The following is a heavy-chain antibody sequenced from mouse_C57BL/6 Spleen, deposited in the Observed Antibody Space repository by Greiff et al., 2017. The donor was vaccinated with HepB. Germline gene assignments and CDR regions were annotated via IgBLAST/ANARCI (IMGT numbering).Heavy chain of an antibody. D-gene: IGHD2-10*02. CDR1: GYAFSSSW. CDR2: IYPGDGDT. CDR3: ARAGYGSLFAY. Sequence: VQLVESGPELVKPGASVKISCKASGYAFSSSWMNWVKQRPGKGLEWIGRIYPGDGDTNYNGKFKGKATLTADKSSSTAYMQLSSLTSEDSAVYFCARAGYGSLFAYWGQGTLVTVSA. V-gene: IGHV1-82*01. J-gene: IGHJ3*01.